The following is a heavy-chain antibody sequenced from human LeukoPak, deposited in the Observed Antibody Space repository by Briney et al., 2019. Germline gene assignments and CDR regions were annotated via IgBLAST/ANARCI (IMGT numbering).Heavy chain of an antibody. D-gene: IGHD3-10*01. CDR1: GFIFITYA. CDR3: AKFSGIWHYYPMDV. CDR2: ISDSGAST. V-gene: IGHV3-23*01. J-gene: IGHJ6*02. Sequence: PGGSLRVSCVASGFIFITYAMSWVRQTLGKGLEGVSAISDSGASTYHADSVKGRFTISREHATNTLYLQVNGLRADDTAIYYCAKFSGIWHYYPMDVWGQGTTVTVSS.